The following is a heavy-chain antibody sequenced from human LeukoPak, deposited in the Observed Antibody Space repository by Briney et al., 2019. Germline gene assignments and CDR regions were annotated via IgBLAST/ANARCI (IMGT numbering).Heavy chain of an antibody. D-gene: IGHD4-17*01. J-gene: IGHJ6*02. CDR1: GFTFSSFA. CDR2: ITPSDGST. Sequence: GGALRLSCAASGFTFSSFAMSWVRPAPGRGLEWVSVITPSDGSTYYSDSVRGRFTISRDNSKNTMYLQMNSLRAEDTAVYYCAKAQTMTMVTTVFYYGMDVWGQGTTVIVSS. V-gene: IGHV3-23*01. CDR3: AKAQTMTMVTTVFYYGMDV.